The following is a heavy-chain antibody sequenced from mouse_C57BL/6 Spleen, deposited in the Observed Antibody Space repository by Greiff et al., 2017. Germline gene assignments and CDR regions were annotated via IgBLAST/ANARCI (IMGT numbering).Heavy chain of an antibody. CDR3: ARSYDGYPAWFAY. J-gene: IGHJ3*01. D-gene: IGHD2-3*01. CDR2: INPNNGGT. V-gene: IGHV1-26*01. Sequence: VQLQQSGPELVKPGASVKISCKASGYTFTDYYMNWVKQSHGKSLEWIGDINPNNGGTSYNQKFKGKATLTVDKSSSTAYMELRSLTSEDSAVYYCARSYDGYPAWFAYWGQGTLVTVSA. CDR1: GYTFTDYY.